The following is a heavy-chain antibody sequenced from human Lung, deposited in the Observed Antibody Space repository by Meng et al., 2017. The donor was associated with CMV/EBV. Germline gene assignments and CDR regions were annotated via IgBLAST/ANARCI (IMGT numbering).Heavy chain of an antibody. D-gene: IGHD3-10*01. Sequence: ESLKISCAASGFTFSSYRINWVRQAPGKGLEWVASISSTSAYIYYAESVEGRFIISRDNAKSSLYLTMDNLTVEDTAVYYCATGATLDYWGQGTLVPVSS. CDR1: GFTFSSYR. CDR3: ATGATLDY. V-gene: IGHV3-21*01. J-gene: IGHJ4*02. CDR2: ISSTSAYI.